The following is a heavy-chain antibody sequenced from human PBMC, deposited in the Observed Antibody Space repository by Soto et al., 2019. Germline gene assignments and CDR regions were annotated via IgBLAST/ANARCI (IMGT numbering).Heavy chain of an antibody. J-gene: IGHJ4*02. CDR2: MNPNSGNT. Sequence: QVQLVQSGAEVKKPGASVKVSCKASGYTFTSYDINWVRQATGQGLEWMGWMNPNSGNTGYAQKFQGRDTMSRNTYIRRAYREQSSQRSEDTAMYYCARDVVGVVRDWGQGTLVSVSS. CDR3: ARDVVGVVRD. V-gene: IGHV1-8*01. D-gene: IGHD2-21*01. CDR1: GYTFTSYD.